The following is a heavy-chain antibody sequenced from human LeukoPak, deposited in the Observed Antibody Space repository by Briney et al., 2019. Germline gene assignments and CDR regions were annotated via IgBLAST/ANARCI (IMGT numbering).Heavy chain of an antibody. V-gene: IGHV3-33*01. D-gene: IGHD5-12*01. CDR3: AREGNSGYDHEDYFDY. Sequence: GRSLRLFCAASGFTFSSYGMHWVRQAPGKGLEWVAVIWYDGSNKYYADSVKGRFTISRDNSKNTLYLQMNSLRAEDTAVYYCAREGNSGYDHEDYFDYWGQGTLVTVSS. CDR1: GFTFSSYG. J-gene: IGHJ4*02. CDR2: IWYDGSNK.